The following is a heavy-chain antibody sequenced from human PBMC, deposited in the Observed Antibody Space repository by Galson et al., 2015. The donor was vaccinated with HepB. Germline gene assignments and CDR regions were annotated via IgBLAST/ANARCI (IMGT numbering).Heavy chain of an antibody. CDR3: ASAIDHDFWSGYPRRLGAFDI. CDR1: GGTFSSYA. CDR2: IIPIFGTA. D-gene: IGHD3-3*01. Sequence: SVKVSCKASGGTFSSYAISWVRQAPGQGLEWMGGIIPIFGTANYAQKFQGRVTITADESTSTAYMELSSLRSEDTAVYYCASAIDHDFWSGYPRRLGAFDIWGQGTMVTVSS. V-gene: IGHV1-69*13. J-gene: IGHJ3*02.